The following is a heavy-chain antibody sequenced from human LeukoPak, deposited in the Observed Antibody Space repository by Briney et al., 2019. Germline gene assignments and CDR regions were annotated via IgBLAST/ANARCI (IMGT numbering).Heavy chain of an antibody. V-gene: IGHV4-59*01. CDR3: AKYNRYCDSASCYEAFDI. J-gene: IGHJ3*02. CDR2: IYYSGSP. CDR1: GASISIYS. D-gene: IGHD2-2*01. Sequence: PSETLSLTCTVSGASISIYSWSWIRQPPGQGLEWIGYIYYSGSPNYNPSLKSRVTMSVDASKNQFSLKVSSVIAADTAVYYCAKYNRYCDSASCYEAFDIWGQGTMVTVSS.